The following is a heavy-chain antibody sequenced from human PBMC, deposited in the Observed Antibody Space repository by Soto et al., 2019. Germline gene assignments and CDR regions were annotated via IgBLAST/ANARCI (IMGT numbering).Heavy chain of an antibody. CDR3: ARHLGSGNYYYMDV. CDR1: GFTFDDYG. CDR2: INWNGGSI. V-gene: IGHV3-20*01. J-gene: IGHJ6*03. D-gene: IGHD3-10*01. Sequence: GGSLRLPCAASGFTFDDYGMSWVRQPPGKGLEWVSDINWNGGSIGYADSVKGRFTISRDNAKNSLYLQMNSLRADDTALYHCARHLGSGNYYYMDVWGKGTTVTVSS.